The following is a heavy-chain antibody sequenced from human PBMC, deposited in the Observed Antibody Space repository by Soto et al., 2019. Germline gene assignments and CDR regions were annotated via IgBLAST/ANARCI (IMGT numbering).Heavy chain of an antibody. D-gene: IGHD2-21*02. V-gene: IGHV3-21*01. CDR1: GFAFNSHT. J-gene: IGHJ3*02. CDR2: ISSSNSYI. Sequence: GGSLRLSCAASGFAFNSHTMNWVRQAPGKGLEWVSSISSSNSYIYSADSVKGRFTISRDNSKNSLYLQMNSLRAEDTAVYYCARDLGVVTTSGYLDMWGQGTMVTVSS. CDR3: ARDLGVVTTSGYLDM.